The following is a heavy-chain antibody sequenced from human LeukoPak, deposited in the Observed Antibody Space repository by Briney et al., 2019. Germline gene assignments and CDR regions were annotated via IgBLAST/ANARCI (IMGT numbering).Heavy chain of an antibody. CDR1: GFTFSNSW. CDR3: ASGYGDYVDY. D-gene: IGHD4-17*01. J-gene: IGHJ4*02. Sequence: GGTLRLSCAASGFTFSNSWKHWVRHAPPKGLVRVSRINSDGHTTSYADSVKGRFTVSRDNAKNTLYLQMSSLRAEDTAVYYCASGYGDYVDYWGQGTLVTVSS. CDR2: INSDGHTT. V-gene: IGHV3-74*01.